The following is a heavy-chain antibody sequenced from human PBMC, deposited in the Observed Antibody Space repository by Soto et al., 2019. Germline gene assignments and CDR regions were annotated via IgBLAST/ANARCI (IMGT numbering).Heavy chain of an antibody. CDR2: IYYSGST. Sequence: QVQLQESGPGLVKPSQTLSLTCTVSGGSISSGDYYWSRIRQPPGKGLEWIGYIYYSGSTYYNPSLKSKVTLSVDTSKNQFSLKLSSVTAADTAAYYGARGDFLTALHGMAVSGQGTTVTVSS. J-gene: IGHJ6*02. V-gene: IGHV4-30-4*01. CDR1: GGSISSGDYY. CDR3: ARGDFLTALHGMAV. D-gene: IGHD5-18*01.